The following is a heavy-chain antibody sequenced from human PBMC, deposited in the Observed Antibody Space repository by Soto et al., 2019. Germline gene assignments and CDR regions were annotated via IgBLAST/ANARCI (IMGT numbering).Heavy chain of an antibody. Sequence: QVQLVQSGAEAKRPGASVKVSCKASGYTFTTHDIHWVRQAPGQGLEWMGWMNTNTNSTDCAQKFQGRVTLTWNTSISTAYLELRRLKFDDTAVYYCAREVVEVAETTSLWFDPWGQGTLVTVSS. J-gene: IGHJ5*02. CDR3: AREVVEVAETTSLWFDP. V-gene: IGHV1-8*01. CDR2: MNTNTNST. CDR1: GYTFTTHD. D-gene: IGHD2-15*01.